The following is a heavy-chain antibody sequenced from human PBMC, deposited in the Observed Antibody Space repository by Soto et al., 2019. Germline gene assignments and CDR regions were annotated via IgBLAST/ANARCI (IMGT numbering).Heavy chain of an antibody. CDR3: ARWGDGYSNH. CDR1: RYAFASRS. V-gene: IGHV1-46*01. CDR2: INPSGGST. D-gene: IGHD5-18*01. J-gene: IGHJ5*02. Sequence: GASVKASSKACRYAFASRSRCWLRQDPGQGLEWMGIINPSGGSTSYAQKFQGRVTMTRDTSTSTVYMELSSLRSEDTAVYYCARWGDGYSNHWGQGTLVTVSS.